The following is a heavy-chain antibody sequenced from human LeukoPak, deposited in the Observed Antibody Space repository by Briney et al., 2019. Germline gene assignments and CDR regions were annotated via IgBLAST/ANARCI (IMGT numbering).Heavy chain of an antibody. V-gene: IGHV1-18*01. J-gene: IGHJ4*02. CDR3: ASSKGTIAPFDY. CDR1: GYTFTSYG. Sequence: ASVKVSCKASGYTFTSYGISWVRQAPGQGPEWMGWISAYNGNTNYAQKLQGRVTMTTDTSTGTAYMELRSLRSDDTAVYYCASSKGTIAPFDYWGQGTLSPSPQ. CDR2: ISAYNGNT. D-gene: IGHD1-1*01.